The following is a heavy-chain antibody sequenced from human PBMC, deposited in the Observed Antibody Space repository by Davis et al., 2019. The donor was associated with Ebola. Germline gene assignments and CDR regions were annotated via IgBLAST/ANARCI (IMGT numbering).Heavy chain of an antibody. CDR1: GFTFSSYA. Sequence: GESLKISCSASGFTFSSYAMHWVRQAPGKGLEYVSASSSNGGSTYYADSVKGRFTISRDNSKNTLYLQMNGLRVEDTAIYYCAKDTSNIWFDIWGQGTNVTVSS. V-gene: IGHV3-64D*06. D-gene: IGHD1-26*01. CDR2: SSSNGGST. J-gene: IGHJ3*02. CDR3: AKDTSNIWFDI.